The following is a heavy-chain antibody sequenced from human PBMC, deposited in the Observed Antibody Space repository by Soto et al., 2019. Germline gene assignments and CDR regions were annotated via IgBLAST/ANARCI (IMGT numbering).Heavy chain of an antibody. CDR3: AKDLFPARDSLYGMDF. CDR2: ISGSGDHT. CDR1: RFSFYNYA. J-gene: IGHJ6*02. D-gene: IGHD3-22*01. V-gene: IGHV3-23*01. Sequence: GGCLRLSCAASRFSFYNYAITRVRQAPGKGLERVSAISGSGDHTYYADSVKGRFTISRDNSKNTMYLQMNSLRAEDTAVYYCAKDLFPARDSLYGMDFWGQGTMVTVSS.